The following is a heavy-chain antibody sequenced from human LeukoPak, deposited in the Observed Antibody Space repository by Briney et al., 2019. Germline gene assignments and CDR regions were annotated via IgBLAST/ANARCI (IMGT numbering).Heavy chain of an antibody. D-gene: IGHD3-10*01. CDR1: GGSISSGGYY. V-gene: IGHV4-61*08. CDR2: IYYSGST. J-gene: IGHJ4*02. Sequence: PSETLSLTCTVSGGSISSGGYYWSWIRQHPGKGLEWIGYIYYSGSTNYNPSLKSRVTISVDTSKNQFSLKLSSVTAADTAVYYCARLWDYYGSGSYLGRAYYFDYWGQGTLVTVSS. CDR3: ARLWDYYGSGSYLGRAYYFDY.